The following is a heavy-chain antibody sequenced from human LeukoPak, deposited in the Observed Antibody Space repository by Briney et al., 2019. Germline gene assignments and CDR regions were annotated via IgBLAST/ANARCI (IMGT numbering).Heavy chain of an antibody. V-gene: IGHV3-23*01. Sequence: PGGSLRLSCAASGFTFSSYWMSWVRQAPGKGLEWVSAISGSGGSTYYADSVKGRFTISRDNSKNTLYLQMNSLRAEDTAVYYCATGGVTPPLFDYWGQGTLVTVSS. D-gene: IGHD4-11*01. CDR1: GFTFSSYW. J-gene: IGHJ4*02. CDR3: ATGGVTPPLFDY. CDR2: ISGSGGST.